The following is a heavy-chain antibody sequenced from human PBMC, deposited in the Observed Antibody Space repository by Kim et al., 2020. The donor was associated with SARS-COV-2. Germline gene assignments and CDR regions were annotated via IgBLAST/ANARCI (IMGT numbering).Heavy chain of an antibody. D-gene: IGHD1-26*01. V-gene: IGHV1-69*06. Sequence: ANYAQKFQGRVTITADKSTSTAYMELSSLRSEDTAVYYCASLLIVGAPTGWGQGTLVTVSS. CDR2: A. CDR3: ASLLIVGAPTG. J-gene: IGHJ4*02.